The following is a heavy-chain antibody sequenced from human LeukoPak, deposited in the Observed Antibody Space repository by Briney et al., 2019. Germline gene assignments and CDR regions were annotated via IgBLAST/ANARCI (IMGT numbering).Heavy chain of an antibody. Sequence: GASVKVSCKASGGTFSSYAISWVRQALGQGLEWMGGIIPIFGTANYAQKFQGRVTITADESTSTAYMELSSLRSEDTTVYYCARVVGGTLGYFDYWGQGTLVTVSS. J-gene: IGHJ4*02. V-gene: IGHV1-69*13. CDR1: GGTFSSYA. D-gene: IGHD1-26*01. CDR3: ARVVGGTLGYFDY. CDR2: IIPIFGTA.